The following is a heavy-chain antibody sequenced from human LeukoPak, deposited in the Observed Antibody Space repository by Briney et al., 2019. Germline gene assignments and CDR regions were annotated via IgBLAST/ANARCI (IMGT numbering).Heavy chain of an antibody. J-gene: IGHJ6*03. V-gene: IGHV3-21*01. CDR1: GFTFSSYG. CDR3: ASGDYDILTGYPTDYYYYYMDV. Sequence: GGSLRLSCAASGFTFSSYGMSWVRQAPGKGLEWVSSISSSSSYIYYADSVKGRFTISRDNAKNSLYLQMNSLRAEDTAVYYCASGDYDILTGYPTDYYYYYMDVWGKGTTVTISS. CDR2: ISSSSSYI. D-gene: IGHD3-9*01.